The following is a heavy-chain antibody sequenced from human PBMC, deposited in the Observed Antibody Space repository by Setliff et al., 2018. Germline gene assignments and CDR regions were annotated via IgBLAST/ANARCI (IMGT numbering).Heavy chain of an antibody. CDR3: ARGGSNSGWYGFFDF. CDR1: GYSISSGHY. J-gene: IGHJ4*02. D-gene: IGHD6-19*01. CDR2: ISHSGST. V-gene: IGHV4-38-2*02. Sequence: PSETLSLTCTVSGYSISSGHYWGWIRQPPGKGLEWIGSISHSGSTYYNPSLRSRLSISVDKSMNQFSLRLNSVTAADTAVYYCARGGSNSGWYGFFDFWGQGAQVTVSS.